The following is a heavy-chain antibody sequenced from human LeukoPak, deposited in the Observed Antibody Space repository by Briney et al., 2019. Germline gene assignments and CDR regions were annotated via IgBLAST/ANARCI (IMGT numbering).Heavy chain of an antibody. CDR1: GFTFDDYG. CDR2: INWNGDST. Sequence: GGSLRLSCAASGFTFDDYGMSWVREAPGKGLEWVSGINWNGDSTGYADSVKGRFTISRDNAKNSLYLQMNSLRAEDTAMYYCARVDGGRYYDSSGYEGYWGQGTLVTVSS. J-gene: IGHJ4*02. CDR3: ARVDGGRYYDSSGYEGY. V-gene: IGHV3-20*04. D-gene: IGHD3-22*01.